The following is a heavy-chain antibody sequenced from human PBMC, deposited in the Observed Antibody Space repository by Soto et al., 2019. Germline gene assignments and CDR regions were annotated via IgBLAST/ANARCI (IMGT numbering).Heavy chain of an antibody. CDR2: IGVYNGNT. Sequence: AASVKVSCKASDYTFTSYGIIWVRQAPGQGLEWIGWIGVYNGNTNYAQKFRGRVTMTTDISTTTAYMEMRSPRSDDTAVYYCARSGSSWNLREFDYWGQGPLVTVSS. CDR1: DYTFTSYG. V-gene: IGHV1-18*01. CDR3: ARSGSSWNLREFDY. J-gene: IGHJ4*02. D-gene: IGHD6-13*01.